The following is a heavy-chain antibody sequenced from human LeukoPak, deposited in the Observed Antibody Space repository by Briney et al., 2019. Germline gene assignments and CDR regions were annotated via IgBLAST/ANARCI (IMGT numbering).Heavy chain of an antibody. J-gene: IGHJ4*02. Sequence: ASVKVSCKASGYTFTGYYMHWVRQAPGQGLEWMGWINPNSGDTNYAQKFQGRVTMTRDTSTRAVYLEVTRLRFDDTAEYFCARGSADSYGYYEYFYDYWGQGTLVSVSS. CDR1: GYTFTGYY. CDR2: INPNSGDT. V-gene: IGHV1-2*02. D-gene: IGHD3-22*01. CDR3: ARGSADSYGYYEYFYDY.